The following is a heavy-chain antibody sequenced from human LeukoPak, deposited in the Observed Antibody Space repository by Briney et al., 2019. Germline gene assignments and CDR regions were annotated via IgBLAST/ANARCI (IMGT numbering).Heavy chain of an antibody. CDR1: GGSISSYY. J-gene: IGHJ5*02. CDR2: IYTSGSA. CDR3: ARERFDWLSHPTNWFDP. D-gene: IGHD3-9*01. V-gene: IGHV4-4*07. Sequence: ASETLSLTCTVSGGSISSYYWSWIRQPAGKGLEWIGRIYTSGSANYNPSLKSRVTMSVDTSKNQFSPKLSSVTAADTAVYYCARERFDWLSHPTNWFDPWGQGTLVTVSS.